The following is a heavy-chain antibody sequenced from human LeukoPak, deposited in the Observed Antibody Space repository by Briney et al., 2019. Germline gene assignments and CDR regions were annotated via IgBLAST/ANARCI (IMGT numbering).Heavy chain of an antibody. V-gene: IGHV1-2*07. CDR3: ARVLARYGNLDY. J-gene: IGHJ4*02. CDR2: ITPNCFGT. CDR1: GYTFTDYY. D-gene: IGHD1-14*01. Sequence: ASVTVSFKASGYTFTDYYIHWVRQAPGQGLEWMVCITPNCFGTNYTHNFQGRVPMTRHPSISTAYLELNRLTSDDTAVYYCARVLARYGNLDYWGQGILVTVSS.